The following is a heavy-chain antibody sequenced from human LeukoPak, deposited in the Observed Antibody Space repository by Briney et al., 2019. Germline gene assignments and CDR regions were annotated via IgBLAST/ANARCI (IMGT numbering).Heavy chain of an antibody. J-gene: IGHJ3*02. CDR2: IYSGGST. CDR3: ARDLSYSNYDPIFHI. CDR1: GFTVSSNY. V-gene: IGHV3-53*01. D-gene: IGHD4-11*01. Sequence: QTGGSLRLSCAASGFTVSSNYMSWVRQAPGKGLEWVSVIYSGGSTYYADSVKGRFTISRDNSKNTLYLQMNSLRAEDTAVYYCARDLSYSNYDPIFHIWGQGTMVTVSS.